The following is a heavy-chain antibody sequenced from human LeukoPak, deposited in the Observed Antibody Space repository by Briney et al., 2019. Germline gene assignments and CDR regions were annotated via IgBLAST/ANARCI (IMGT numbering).Heavy chain of an antibody. CDR3: ARVVEGGCDLLPFDY. D-gene: IGHD5-12*01. CDR2: IIPIFGTA. CDR1: GGTFSSYA. V-gene: IGHV1-69*13. J-gene: IGHJ4*02. Sequence: ASVKVSCKASGGTFSSYAISWVRQAPGQGLEWMGGIIPIFGTANYAQKFQGRVTITADESTSTAYMELSSLRSEDTAVYYCARVVEGGCDLLPFDYWGQGTLVTVSS.